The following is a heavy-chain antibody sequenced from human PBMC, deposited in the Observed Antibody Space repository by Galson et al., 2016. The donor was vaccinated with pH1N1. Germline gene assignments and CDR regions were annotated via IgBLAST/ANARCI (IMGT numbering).Heavy chain of an antibody. CDR3: ARATYSTGWYPEFDF. Sequence: SLRLSCAASEFSEFSFSNYCLNWVRQAPGKGLEWIASISSSSIHIKYADSVKGRFTISRDNGKFSVYLQMNNLRDDDTAVYYCARATYSTGWYPEFDFWGPGTLVTVSS. J-gene: IGHJ4*02. CDR1: EFSEFSFSNYC. V-gene: IGHV3-21*01. CDR2: ISSSSIHI. D-gene: IGHD6-19*01.